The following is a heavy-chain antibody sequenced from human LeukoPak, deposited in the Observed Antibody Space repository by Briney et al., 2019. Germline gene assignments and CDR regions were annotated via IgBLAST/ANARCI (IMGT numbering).Heavy chain of an antibody. Sequence: GASVKVSCKASGGTFSSYAISWVRQAPGQGLEWMGRIIPIFGTANYPQKFQGRVTITTDEYTSTAYMELSSLRSEDTAVYYCARDQYYYDSSGYLYYYYYMDVWGKGTTVTVSS. D-gene: IGHD3-22*01. CDR3: ARDQYYYDSSGYLYYYYYMDV. CDR1: GGTFSSYA. CDR2: IIPIFGTA. V-gene: IGHV1-69*05. J-gene: IGHJ6*03.